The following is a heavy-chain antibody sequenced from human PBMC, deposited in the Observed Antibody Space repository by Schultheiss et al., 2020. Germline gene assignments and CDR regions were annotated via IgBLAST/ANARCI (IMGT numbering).Heavy chain of an antibody. D-gene: IGHD2-2*01. V-gene: IGHV1-2*02. J-gene: IGHJ4*02. Sequence: ASVKVSCKASGYTFTSYAMHWVRQAPGQGLEWMGWINPNSGGTNYAQKFQGRVTMTRDTSISTAYMELSRLRSDDTAVYYCAREGLGPAANLNYWGQGTLVTVSS. CDR3: AREGLGPAANLNY. CDR2: INPNSGGT. CDR1: GYTFTSYA.